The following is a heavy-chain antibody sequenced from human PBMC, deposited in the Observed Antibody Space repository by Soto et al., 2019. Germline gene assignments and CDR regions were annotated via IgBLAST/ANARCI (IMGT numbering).Heavy chain of an antibody. V-gene: IGHV3-23*01. D-gene: IGHD1-26*01. CDR3: ARENSPYSGSNIKHDAFDV. CDR1: RFTFSSYA. Sequence: GGSLRLSCEASRFTFSSYAMSWVRQAPGKGLEWVSVIGISSSTTYYADSVRGRFTISRDNSKNTLFLQMNSLRADDTAVYYCARENSPYSGSNIKHDAFDVWGQGTMVTVSS. J-gene: IGHJ3*01. CDR2: IGISSSTT.